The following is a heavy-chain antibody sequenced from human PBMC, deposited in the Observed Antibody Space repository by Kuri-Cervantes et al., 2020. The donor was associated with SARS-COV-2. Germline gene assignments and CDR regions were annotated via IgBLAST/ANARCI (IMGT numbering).Heavy chain of an antibody. CDR2: IYYSGST. CDR3: ARNDCSGGNCYFQSSGLDV. CDR1: GGSISSYY. D-gene: IGHD2-15*01. V-gene: IGHV4-59*12. Sequence: SETLSLTCTVSGGSISSYYWSWIRQPPGKGLEWIGYIYYSGSTNYNPSLKSRVTISVDTSKNQFSLKLSSVTAADTAVYYCARNDCSGGNCYFQSSGLDVWGQGTTVTVSS. J-gene: IGHJ6*02.